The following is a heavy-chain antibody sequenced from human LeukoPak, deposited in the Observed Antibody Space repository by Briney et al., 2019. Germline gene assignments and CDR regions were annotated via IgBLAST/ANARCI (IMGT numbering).Heavy chain of an antibody. CDR2: IDQGGSEQ. CDR1: GFTFGSYW. J-gene: IGHJ4*02. V-gene: IGHV3-7*01. CDR3: ARDLWSYYGDYGPHFDY. Sequence: GSLRLSCAASGFTFGSYWMTWVRQAPGKGLEWEADIDQGGSEQYYVDSVKGRFTISRDNAKNSLYLQINSLRAEDTAVYYCARDLWSYYGDYGPHFDYWGQGTLVTVSS. D-gene: IGHD4-17*01.